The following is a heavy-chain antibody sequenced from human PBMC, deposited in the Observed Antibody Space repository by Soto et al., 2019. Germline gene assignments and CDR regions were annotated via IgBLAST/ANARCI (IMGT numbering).Heavy chain of an antibody. V-gene: IGHV3-64D*06. CDR1: GFTLITYA. D-gene: IGHD3-10*01. CDR3: VKDRFIDI. Sequence: GGSLRLSCSVSGFTLITYAMHWVRQAPGKGLEYVSSISSNGVSTYYADSVRGIFTISRDNSRNTLYLQMTSLRPEDTAIYYCVKDRFIDIWGQGTVVTVSS. CDR2: ISSNGVST. J-gene: IGHJ3*02.